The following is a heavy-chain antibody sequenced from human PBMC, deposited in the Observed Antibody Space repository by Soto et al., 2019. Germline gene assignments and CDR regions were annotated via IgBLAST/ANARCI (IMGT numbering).Heavy chain of an antibody. V-gene: IGHV1-46*01. CDR2: INPSGGST. Sequence: GASVKVSCKASGYTFTSYYMHWVRQAPGQGLEWMGIINPSGGSTSYAQKFQGRVTMTRDTSTSTVYMELSSLRSEDTAGYYCARDRVQKYYDFWSGYFYYYGMDVWGQGTTVTVAS. CDR1: GYTFTSYY. D-gene: IGHD3-3*01. J-gene: IGHJ6*02. CDR3: ARDRVQKYYDFWSGYFYYYGMDV.